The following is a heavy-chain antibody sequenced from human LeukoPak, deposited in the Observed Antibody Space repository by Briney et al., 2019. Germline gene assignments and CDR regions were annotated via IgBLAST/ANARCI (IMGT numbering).Heavy chain of an antibody. Sequence: PGGSLTFSCAASGFTFSNYWMSWVRQAPGKGLEWVANIKQDGSEKYYVDSVKGRFTISRDNAKNSLYLQMNSLRAEDTAVYYCARDSRGAFDSWGQGTLVTVSS. V-gene: IGHV3-7*01. CDR2: IKQDGSEK. D-gene: IGHD3-10*01. CDR1: GFTFSNYW. CDR3: ARDSRGAFDS. J-gene: IGHJ4*02.